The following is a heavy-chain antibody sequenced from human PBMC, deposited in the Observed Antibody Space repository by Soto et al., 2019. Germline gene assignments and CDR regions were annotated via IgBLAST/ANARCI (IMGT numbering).Heavy chain of an antibody. D-gene: IGHD3-3*01. CDR1: GFTFSSSA. J-gene: IGHJ4*02. CDR2: ISYSGGTT. CDR3: AKSGTDFWNGYYPDLDY. Sequence: GGSLRLSCAASGFTFSSSAMTLVRQSPGKGLDWVSTISYSGGTTYFADSVKGRFNISRDNSKNTLYLQMNSLTAEDTAIYYCAKSGTDFWNGYYPDLDYWGQGTLVTVSS. V-gene: IGHV3-23*01.